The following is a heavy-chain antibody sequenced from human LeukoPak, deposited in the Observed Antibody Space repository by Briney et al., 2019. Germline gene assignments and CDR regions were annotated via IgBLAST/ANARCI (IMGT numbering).Heavy chain of an antibody. V-gene: IGHV1-69*04. J-gene: IGHJ5*02. Sequence: ASVKVSCKASGGTFSSYVISWVRQAPGQGLEWMGRIIPIFGIANYAQKFQGRVTITADKSTSTAYMELSSLRSEDTAVYYCAVRKGEAVAGTGINWFDPWGQGTLVTVSS. CDR2: IIPIFGIA. CDR1: GGTFSSYV. D-gene: IGHD6-19*01. CDR3: AVRKGEAVAGTGINWFDP.